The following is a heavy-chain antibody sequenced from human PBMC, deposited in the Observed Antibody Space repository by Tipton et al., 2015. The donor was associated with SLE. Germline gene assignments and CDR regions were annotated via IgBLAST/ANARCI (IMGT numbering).Heavy chain of an antibody. CDR1: GFTFSTSA. CDR2: IGASGSPI. D-gene: IGHD6-19*01. J-gene: IGHJ5*01. V-gene: IGHV3-23*01. CDR3: AKGASSAWFEY. Sequence: SLRLSCAASGFTFSTSAMSWVRQAPGKGLEWVSSIGASGSPIYYVDSVKGRFSMTRDNSKNAVYLQMNSLRAEDTAIYFCAKGASSAWFEYWGQGTPVTVSS.